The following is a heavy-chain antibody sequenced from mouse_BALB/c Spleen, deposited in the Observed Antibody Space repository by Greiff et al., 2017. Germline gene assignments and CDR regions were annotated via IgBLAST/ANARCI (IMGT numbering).Heavy chain of an antibody. CDR2: IYPSDSYT. CDR3: TRTDGYPAWFAY. CDR1: GYTFTSYW. D-gene: IGHD2-3*01. V-gene: IGHV1-69*02. J-gene: IGHJ3*01. Sequence: VQLQQPGAELVRPGASVKLSCKASGYTFTSYWINWVKQRPGQGLEWIGNIYPSDSYTNYNQKFKDKATLTVDKSSSTAYMQLSSPTSEDSAVYYCTRTDGYPAWFAYWGQGTLVTVSA.